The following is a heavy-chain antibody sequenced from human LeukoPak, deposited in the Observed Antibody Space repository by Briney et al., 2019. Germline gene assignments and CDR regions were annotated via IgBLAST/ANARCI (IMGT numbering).Heavy chain of an antibody. CDR3: ARKSTVTTMFVY. J-gene: IGHJ4*02. CDR1: GGSFSGYY. CDR2: INHSGST. V-gene: IGHV4-34*01. Sequence: SETLSLTCAVYGGSFSGYYWSWIRQPPGKGLEWIGEINHSGSTNYNPSLKSRVTISVDTSKNQFSLKLSSVTAADTAVYYCARKSTVTTMFVYWGQGTLVTVSS. D-gene: IGHD4-17*01.